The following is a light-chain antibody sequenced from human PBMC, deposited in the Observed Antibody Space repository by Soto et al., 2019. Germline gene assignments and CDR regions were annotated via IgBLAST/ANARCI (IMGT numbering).Light chain of an antibody. J-gene: IGKJ5*01. CDR2: GAS. V-gene: IGKV3-20*01. CDR3: QQYGSSPA. CDR1: QSVTSD. Sequence: EIVMTQSPDTLSVSPGERATLSCRASQSVTSDLAWYQQKPGQAPRLLIYGASTRATGIPDRFSGSGSGTDFTLTISRLEPEDFAVYYCQQYGSSPAFGQGTRLEIK.